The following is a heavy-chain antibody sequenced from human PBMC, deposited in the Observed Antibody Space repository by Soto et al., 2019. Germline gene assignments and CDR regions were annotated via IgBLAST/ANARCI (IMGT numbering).Heavy chain of an antibody. Sequence: EVQLLESGGGLVQPGGSLRLSCAASGFAFSTYAMSWVRQAPGKGLEWVSSIDRGGGSTNYADSVKGRFTISRDNSKNTLYQQMNSLRAEDTAVYYCVKLLAQNFDYWCQGVLLTVSS. J-gene: IGHJ4*02. V-gene: IGHV3-23*01. CDR3: VKLLAQNFDY. CDR2: IDRGGGST. CDR1: GFAFSTYA.